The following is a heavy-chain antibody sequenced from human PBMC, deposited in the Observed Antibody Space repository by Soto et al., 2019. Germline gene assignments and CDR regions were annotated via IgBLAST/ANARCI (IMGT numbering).Heavy chain of an antibody. D-gene: IGHD6-19*01. V-gene: IGHV3-48*02. J-gene: IGHJ6*02. CDR2: ISRNGGSI. Sequence: EVKLVESGGNLVQPGGSLRLSCAASGFSVSTYAMNWVRQAPGKGLEWLSFISRNGGSIYYADSVRGRFTISRDNAVNALYLRLNNLRDEDSAMYYCARDAGASGYGMDVWGQGTTVTVSS. CDR1: GFSVSTYA. CDR3: ARDAGASGYGMDV.